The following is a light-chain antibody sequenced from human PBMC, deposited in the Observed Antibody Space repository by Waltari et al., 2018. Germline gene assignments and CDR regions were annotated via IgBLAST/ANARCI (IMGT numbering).Light chain of an antibody. J-gene: IGKJ2*01. V-gene: IGKV2D-29*01. CDR3: MQSVQFPFT. Sequence: DIVMTQTPPSLSVTPGQPASISCKSSQSLLYSNGKTYLSWYLQKPGQPPQLLIYEVSNRLSGVPGRCSGSGSGTEFTLKISRVEAEDGGVDCGMQSVQFPFTFGQGTKLEIK. CDR1: QSLLYSNGKTY. CDR2: EVS.